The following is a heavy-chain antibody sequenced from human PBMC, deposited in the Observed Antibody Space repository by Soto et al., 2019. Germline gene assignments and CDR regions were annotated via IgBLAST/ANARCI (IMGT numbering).Heavy chain of an antibody. Sequence: SETLSLTCTVSGGSISSCGYYWSWIRQHPGKGLEWIGYIYYSGSTYYNPSLKSRVTISVDTSKNQFSLKLSSVTAADTAVYYCARGAYYDFWSGYKSLGMDVWGQGTTVTVS. V-gene: IGHV4-31*03. D-gene: IGHD3-3*01. CDR2: IYYSGST. J-gene: IGHJ6*02. CDR3: ARGAYYDFWSGYKSLGMDV. CDR1: GGSISSCGYY.